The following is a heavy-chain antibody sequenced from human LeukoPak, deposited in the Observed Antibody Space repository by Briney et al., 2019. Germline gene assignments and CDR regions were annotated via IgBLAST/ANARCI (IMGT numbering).Heavy chain of an antibody. CDR1: GGSISSSSYY. CDR3: ARGYDILTGYYSMDV. Sequence: SETLSLTCTVSGGSISSSSYYWSWIRQPAGKGLEWIGRIYTSGSTNYNPSLKSRVTISVDTSKNQFSLKLSSVTAADTAVYYCARGYDILTGYYSMDVWGKGTTVTISS. CDR2: IYTSGST. V-gene: IGHV4-61*02. D-gene: IGHD3-9*01. J-gene: IGHJ6*04.